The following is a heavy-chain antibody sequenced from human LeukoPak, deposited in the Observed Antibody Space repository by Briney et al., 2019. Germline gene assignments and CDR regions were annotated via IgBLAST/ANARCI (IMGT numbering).Heavy chain of an antibody. J-gene: IGHJ4*02. V-gene: IGHV4-59*12. Sequence: GSLSLTCTVSGGSNSSYYWGWIRPPPGKELEWIGYIYYSGSTNYNPSLMSRVTISVDTSKNQFSLKLSSVTAAATAVYYGARDSVTSYVHWGQGPLVAVSS. CDR1: GGSNSSYY. D-gene: IGHD3-16*01. CDR2: IYYSGST. CDR3: ARDSVTSYVH.